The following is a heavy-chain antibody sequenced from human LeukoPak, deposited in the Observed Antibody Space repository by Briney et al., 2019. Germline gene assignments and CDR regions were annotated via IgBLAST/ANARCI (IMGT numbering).Heavy chain of an antibody. Sequence: GGSLRLSCAASGFTFSNYAMTWVRQAPGKGLECVSGINANGGTSYYADSVRGRFTVSRDNSKNTLSLQMNSLRAEDSAIYYCAKTNGYFDYWGQGTQVTVSS. CDR3: AKTNGYFDY. J-gene: IGHJ4*02. V-gene: IGHV3-23*01. CDR1: GFTFSNYA. CDR2: INANGGTS.